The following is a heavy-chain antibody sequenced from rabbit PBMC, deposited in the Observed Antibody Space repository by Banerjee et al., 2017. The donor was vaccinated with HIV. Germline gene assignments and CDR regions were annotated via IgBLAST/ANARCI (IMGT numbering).Heavy chain of an antibody. V-gene: IGHV1S45*01. CDR2: IGSGSGTT. Sequence: QEQLKETGGGLLQPGGSLTLTCKASGFGISGYWMSWVRRAPGKGLEWIACIGSGSGTTYYATWAKGRFTISKTSSTTVTLQMTSLTAADTATYFCARSPSGDYISYRDLWGQGTLVTVS. CDR1: GFGISGYW. J-gene: IGHJ4*01. D-gene: IGHD1-1*01. CDR3: ARSPSGDYISYRDL.